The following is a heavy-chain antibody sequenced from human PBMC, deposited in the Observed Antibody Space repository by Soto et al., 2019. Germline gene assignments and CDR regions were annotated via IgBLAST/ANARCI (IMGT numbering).Heavy chain of an antibody. Sequence: SETLSLTCTVSGGSISSYYWSWIRQPPGKGLEWIGYIYYSGSTNYNPSLKSRVTISVDTSKNQFSLKLSSVTAADTAVYYCARHQHQLLFIGYYYYYMDVWSKGTTVTVSS. J-gene: IGHJ6*03. CDR2: IYYSGST. V-gene: IGHV4-59*08. CDR1: GGSISSYY. CDR3: ARHQHQLLFIGYYYYYMDV. D-gene: IGHD2-2*01.